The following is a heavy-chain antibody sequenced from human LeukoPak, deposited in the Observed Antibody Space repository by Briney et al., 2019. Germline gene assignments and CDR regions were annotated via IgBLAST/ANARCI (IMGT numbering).Heavy chain of an antibody. V-gene: IGHV3-23*01. D-gene: IGHD3-9*01. CDR2: ISGSGGST. CDR1: GFTSSSYS. CDR3: AKGGGGDYDIHFDY. J-gene: IGHJ4*02. Sequence: PGGSLRLSCAASGFTSSSYSMSWVRQAPGKGLEWVLVISGSGGSTYYADSVKGRFTISRDNSKNTLYLQMNSLRAEDTAVYYCAKGGGGDYDIHFDYWGQGILVTVSS.